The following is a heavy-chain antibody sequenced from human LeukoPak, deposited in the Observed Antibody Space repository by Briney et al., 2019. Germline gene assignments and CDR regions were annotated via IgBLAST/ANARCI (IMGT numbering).Heavy chain of an antibody. Sequence: ASVKVSCKASGYTFTGYYIHWVRQAPGQGLEWIGWINPNNGGTNCAQKYQDRVTMTRDTSISTAYMELSRLTSDDTAVYYCARDQNFHGSGGYYGIDCWGQGTLVTVSS. CDR3: ARDQNFHGSGGYYGIDC. CDR1: GYTFTGYY. J-gene: IGHJ4*02. D-gene: IGHD3-22*01. V-gene: IGHV1-2*02. CDR2: INPNNGGT.